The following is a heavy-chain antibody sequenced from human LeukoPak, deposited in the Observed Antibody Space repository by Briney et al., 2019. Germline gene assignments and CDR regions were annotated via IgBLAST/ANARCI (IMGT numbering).Heavy chain of an antibody. CDR1: GFTVSSYA. D-gene: IGHD1-26*01. CDR3: ARQMQSHGNFDS. V-gene: IGHV3-13*01. CDR2: LGIAGDT. J-gene: IGHJ4*02. Sequence: GGSLRLSCAASGFTVSSYAMHWVRQPIGKGLEWVSALGIAGDTFYPGSVKGRFTISRENARNSLYLQVNSLRAEDTAMYYCARQMQSHGNFDSWGQGTLVTVSS.